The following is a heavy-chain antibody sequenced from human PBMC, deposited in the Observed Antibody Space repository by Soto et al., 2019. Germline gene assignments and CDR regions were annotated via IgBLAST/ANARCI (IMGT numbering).Heavy chain of an antibody. CDR1: GFTFDDYA. Sequence: PGGSLRLSCAASGFTFDDYAMHWVRQAPGKGLEWVSGISWNSGSIGYADSVKGRFTISRDNAKNSLYLQMNSLRAEDTALYYCAKDTYGDYADYYYGMDVWGQGXTVTVSS. D-gene: IGHD4-17*01. V-gene: IGHV3-9*01. CDR3: AKDTYGDYADYYYGMDV. J-gene: IGHJ6*02. CDR2: ISWNSGSI.